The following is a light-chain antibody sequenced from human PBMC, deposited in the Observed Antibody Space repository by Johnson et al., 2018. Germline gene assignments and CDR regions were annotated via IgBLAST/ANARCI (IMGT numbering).Light chain of an antibody. Sequence: QSVLTQPPSVSAAPGQKVTISCSGSSSNIGNNYVSWYQQLPGTAHKLLIYENNKRPSGIPDRFSGSKSGTSATLGITGLQTGDEADYYCGTLDSSLSAGNGFGTGTKGTVL. V-gene: IGLV1-51*02. CDR1: SSNIGNNY. CDR2: ENN. CDR3: GTLDSSLSAGNG. J-gene: IGLJ1*01.